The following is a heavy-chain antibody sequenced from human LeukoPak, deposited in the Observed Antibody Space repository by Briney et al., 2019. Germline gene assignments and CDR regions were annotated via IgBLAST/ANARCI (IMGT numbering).Heavy chain of an antibody. CDR3: ARDPDYGGNSDAFDI. D-gene: IGHD4-23*01. Sequence: GGSLRLSCAASGFTFSDHYMDWVRQAPGKGLEWVGRSRNKATSYTTEYAASVKGRFIISRDDSKNSLYLQMNSLKTEDTAVYYCARDPDYGGNSDAFDIWGQGTMVTVSS. CDR1: GFTFSDHY. V-gene: IGHV3-72*01. CDR2: SRNKATSYTT. J-gene: IGHJ3*02.